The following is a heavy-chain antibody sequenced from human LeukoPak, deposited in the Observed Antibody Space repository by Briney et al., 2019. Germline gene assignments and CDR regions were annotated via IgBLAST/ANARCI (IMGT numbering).Heavy chain of an antibody. CDR3: ARGGFDYYYMDV. Sequence: GGSLRLSCAASGFTFSSYAMHWVRQAPGKGLEYVSAISSNGGSTYYANSVKGRFTISRDNSKNTLYLEMGSLRAEDMAVYYCARGGFDYYYMDVWGKGTTVTVSS. D-gene: IGHD3-16*01. J-gene: IGHJ6*03. CDR1: GFTFSSYA. V-gene: IGHV3-64*01. CDR2: ISSNGGST.